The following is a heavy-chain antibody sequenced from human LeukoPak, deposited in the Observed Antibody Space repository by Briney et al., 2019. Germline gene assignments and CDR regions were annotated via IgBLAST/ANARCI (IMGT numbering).Heavy chain of an antibody. CDR2: IYYSGTT. CDR1: GGSISSSTYY. CDR3: ARRGSEGGSGIYRTFDI. D-gene: IGHD3-10*01. J-gene: IGHJ3*02. Sequence: SETLSLTCTVSGGSISSSTYYWGWIRQPPGKGLEWIGTIYYSGTTYYNPSLKSRVTISVDTSKNQFSLKLSSVTAADTAVYYCARRGSEGGSGIYRTFDIWGQGTMVTVSS. V-gene: IGHV4-39*01.